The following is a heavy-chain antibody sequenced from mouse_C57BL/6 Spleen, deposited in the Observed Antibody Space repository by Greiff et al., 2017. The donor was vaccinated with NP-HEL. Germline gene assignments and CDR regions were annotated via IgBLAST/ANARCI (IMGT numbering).Heavy chain of an antibody. CDR3: ARSGLLLRSYPYYYAMDY. CDR2: INPNYGTT. CDR1: GYSFTDYN. D-gene: IGHD1-1*01. J-gene: IGHJ4*01. V-gene: IGHV1-39*01. Sequence: VQLQQSGPELVKPGASVKISCKASGYSFTDYNMNWVKQSNGKSLEWIGVINPNYGTTSYNQKFKGKATLTVDQSSSTAYMQLNSLTSEDSAVYYFARSGLLLRSYPYYYAMDYWGQGTSVTVSS.